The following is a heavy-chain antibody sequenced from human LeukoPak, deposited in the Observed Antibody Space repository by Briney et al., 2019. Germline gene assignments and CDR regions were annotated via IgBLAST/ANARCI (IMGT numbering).Heavy chain of an antibody. CDR3: ARDVCSSTNCYPSY. D-gene: IGHD2-2*01. CDR1: GFTFSTYG. J-gene: IGHJ4*02. Sequence: GGSLRLSCAASGFTFSTYGMNWVRQAPGKGLEWVSYISSSGTNIYYADSVEGRFTISRDNAKNSLYLQMNSLRAEDTAVYYCARDVCSSTNCYPSYWGQGALVTVSS. CDR2: ISSSGTNI. V-gene: IGHV3-48*04.